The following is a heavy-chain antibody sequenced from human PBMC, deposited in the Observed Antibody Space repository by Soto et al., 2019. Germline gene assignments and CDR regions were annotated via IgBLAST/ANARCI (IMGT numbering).Heavy chain of an antibody. V-gene: IGHV4-39*01. J-gene: IGHJ4*02. CDR3: VRLHSSWSRDY. CDR2: IYYSGST. Sequence: QLQLQESGPGLVKPSETLSLTCTVSGGSISSSTHYWGWIRQPPGKGLEWIGSIYYSGSTNYHPSLKSRVTISLDTSKNQFSLNLSSVTAADTGVYYCVRLHSSWSRDYWGQGTLVTVSS. D-gene: IGHD6-13*01. CDR1: GGSISSSTHY.